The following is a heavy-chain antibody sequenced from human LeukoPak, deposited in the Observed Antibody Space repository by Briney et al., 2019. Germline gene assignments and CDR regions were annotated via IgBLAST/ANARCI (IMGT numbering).Heavy chain of an antibody. D-gene: IGHD5-18*01. CDR1: GFTFSSYG. V-gene: IGHV3-30*18. CDR3: AKDQGYSYGSSSVDY. J-gene: IGHJ4*02. CDR2: ISYDGSNK. Sequence: GGSLRLSCAASGFTFSSYGMHWVRQAPGKGLEWVGVISYDGSNKYYADSVKGRFTISRDNSKNTLYLQMNSLRAEDTAVYYCAKDQGYSYGSSSVDYWGQGTLVTVSS.